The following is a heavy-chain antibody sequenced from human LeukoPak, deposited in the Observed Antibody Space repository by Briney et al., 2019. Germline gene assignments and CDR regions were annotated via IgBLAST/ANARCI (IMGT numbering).Heavy chain of an antibody. J-gene: IGHJ4*02. CDR1: GYSFTSYW. Sequence: GESLKISCKGSGYSFTSYWIGWVRQMPGKGLEWMEIIYPGDSDTRYSPSFQGQVTISADKSISTAYLQWSSLKASDTAMYYCARLMVRGVIIAGYFDYWGQGTLVTVSS. V-gene: IGHV5-51*01. D-gene: IGHD3-10*01. CDR2: IYPGDSDT. CDR3: ARLMVRGVIIAGYFDY.